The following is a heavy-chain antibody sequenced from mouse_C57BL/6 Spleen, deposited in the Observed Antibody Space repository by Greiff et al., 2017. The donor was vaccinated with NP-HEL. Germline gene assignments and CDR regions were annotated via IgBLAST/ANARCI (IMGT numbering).Heavy chain of an antibody. J-gene: IGHJ2*01. Sequence: VQLQQSGPELVKPGASVKMSCKASGYTFTDYNMHWVKQSHGKSLEWIGYINPNNGGTSYNQKFKGKATLTVNKSSSTAYMELRSLTSEDSAVYYCARDYGSSFHFDYWGQGTTLTVSS. CDR1: GYTFTDYN. CDR2: INPNNGGT. CDR3: ARDYGSSFHFDY. D-gene: IGHD1-1*01. V-gene: IGHV1-22*01.